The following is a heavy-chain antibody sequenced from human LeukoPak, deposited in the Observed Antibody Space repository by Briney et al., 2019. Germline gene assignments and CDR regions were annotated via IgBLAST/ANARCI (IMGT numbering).Heavy chain of an antibody. Sequence: ASVKVSCKASGYTFTSYGSSWVRQAPGQGLEWMGWISAYNGNTNYAQKLQGRVTMTTDTSTSTAYMELRSLRSDDTAVYYCARVPYYDSSGYYYRQRYYYYYGMDVWGQGTTVTVSS. D-gene: IGHD3-22*01. J-gene: IGHJ6*02. V-gene: IGHV1-18*01. CDR1: GYTFTSYG. CDR3: ARVPYYDSSGYYYRQRYYYYYGMDV. CDR2: ISAYNGNT.